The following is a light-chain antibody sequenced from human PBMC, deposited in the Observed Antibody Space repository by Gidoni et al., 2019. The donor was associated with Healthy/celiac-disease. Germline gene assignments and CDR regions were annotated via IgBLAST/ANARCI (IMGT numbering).Light chain of an antibody. Sequence: FMLTQPPSVSESPVKTVTISCTRSSGSIASNYVQCYQQRPGSSPTTVIYEDNQRTSGVPDRFSGSIDSSSNSASLTISGLKTEDEADYYCQSYDSSNWVFGGGTKLTVL. CDR3: QSYDSSNWV. CDR1: SGSIASNY. V-gene: IGLV6-57*01. CDR2: EDN. J-gene: IGLJ3*02.